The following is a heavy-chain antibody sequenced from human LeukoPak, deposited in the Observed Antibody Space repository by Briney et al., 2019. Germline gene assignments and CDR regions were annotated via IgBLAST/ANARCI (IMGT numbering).Heavy chain of an antibody. CDR3: ARTYGRDGYNYNY. J-gene: IGHJ4*02. CDR2: IDPNTGGT. Sequence: ASVKVSCKASGYTFTDYYIHWVRQAPGQGLEWMGWIDPNTGGTNFAQKFQGRVTMTRDTSITTAYMELSSLRSEDTAVYYCARTYGRDGYNYNYWGQGTLVTVSS. V-gene: IGHV1-2*02. CDR1: GYTFTDYY. D-gene: IGHD5-24*01.